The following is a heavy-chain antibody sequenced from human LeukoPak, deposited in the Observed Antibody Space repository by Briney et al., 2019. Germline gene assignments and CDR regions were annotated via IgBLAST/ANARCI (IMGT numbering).Heavy chain of an antibody. Sequence: PSETLSLTCTVSGGSISSYYWSWIRQPAGKGLEWIGRIYTSGSTNYNPSLKSRVTMSVYTSKNQFSLKLSSVTAADTAVYYCARDRYYYGSGSPFDYWGQGTLVTVSS. J-gene: IGHJ4*02. V-gene: IGHV4-4*07. CDR3: ARDRYYYGSGSPFDY. CDR2: IYTSGST. D-gene: IGHD3-10*01. CDR1: GGSISSYY.